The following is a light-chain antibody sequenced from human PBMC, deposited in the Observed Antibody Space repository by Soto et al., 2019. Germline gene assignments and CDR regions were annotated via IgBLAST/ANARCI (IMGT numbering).Light chain of an antibody. V-gene: IGLV1-40*01. Sequence: QSVLTQPPSVSGAPGQTVTISCTGSSSNIGAGYDVHWYQQLPGTAPKLLIYGNSNRPSGVPDRFSGSKSGTSASLAITGLQAEDEAEYYCQSYDSSLSGSYVFGTGTQLTVL. CDR1: SSNIGAGYD. CDR3: QSYDSSLSGSYV. CDR2: GNS. J-gene: IGLJ1*01.